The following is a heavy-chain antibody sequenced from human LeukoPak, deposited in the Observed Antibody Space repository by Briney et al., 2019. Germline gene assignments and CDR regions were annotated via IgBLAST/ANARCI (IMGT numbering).Heavy chain of an antibody. CDR3: ARDSSGYYYAVPFDY. CDR1: GYTFTGYF. J-gene: IGHJ4*02. CDR2: INPNSGGT. D-gene: IGHD3-22*01. Sequence: ASVKVSCKASGYTFTGYFIHWVRQAPGQGLEWMGWINPNSGGTNYAQKFQGRVTMTRDTSISTAYMELSRLRSDDTAMYYCARDSSGYYYAVPFDYWGQGTLVTVSS. V-gene: IGHV1-2*02.